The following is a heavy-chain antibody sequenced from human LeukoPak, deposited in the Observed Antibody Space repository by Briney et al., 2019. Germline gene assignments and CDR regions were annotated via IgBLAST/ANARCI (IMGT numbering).Heavy chain of an antibody. CDR1: AFTFSNYW. CDR2: VSGSGSST. D-gene: IGHD3-22*01. Sequence: GGSLRLSCAASAFTFSNYWMNWVRQAPGKGLEWVSAVSGSGSSTYYADSVKGRFTISRDNSKNTLYLQMNSLRAEDTAVYFCAKDSYDSSGYFHWGQGTLVTVSS. J-gene: IGHJ4*02. CDR3: AKDSYDSSGYFH. V-gene: IGHV3-23*01.